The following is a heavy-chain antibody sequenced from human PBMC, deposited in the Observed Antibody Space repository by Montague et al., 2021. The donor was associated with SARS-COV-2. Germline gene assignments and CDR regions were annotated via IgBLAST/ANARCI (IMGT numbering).Heavy chain of an antibody. D-gene: IGHD2-15*01. CDR1: GGSISSSSYD. CDR3: ARGGRAYCSGGSCYFVFDY. J-gene: IGHJ4*02. V-gene: IGHV4-31*03. Sequence: TLSLTRTLSGGSISSSSYDWGWIRQPPGKGLEWIGYVYYTGSSYYXPTLRSRLTISVDTSKNQFSLKLNSVTAAETAVYYCARGGRAYCSGGSCYFVFDYWGQGTLVTVSS. CDR2: VYYTGSS.